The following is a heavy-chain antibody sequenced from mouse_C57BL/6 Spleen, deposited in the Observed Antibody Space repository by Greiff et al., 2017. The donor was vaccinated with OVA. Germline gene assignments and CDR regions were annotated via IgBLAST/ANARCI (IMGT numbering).Heavy chain of an antibody. J-gene: IGHJ4*01. CDR1: GFSLTSYA. CDR2: IWTGGGT. D-gene: IGHD1-1*01. Sequence: QVQLNESGPGLVAPSQSLSITCTVSGFSLTSYAISWVRQPPGKGLEWLGVIWTGGGTNYNSALKSRLSISKDKSKSQVFLKMNSLQTDDTARYYCARHYGSSFYAMDYWGQGTSVTVSS. V-gene: IGHV2-9-1*01. CDR3: ARHYGSSFYAMDY.